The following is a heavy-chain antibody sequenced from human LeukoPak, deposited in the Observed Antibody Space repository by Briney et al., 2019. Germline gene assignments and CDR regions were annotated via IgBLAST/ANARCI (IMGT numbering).Heavy chain of an antibody. CDR1: GFTFSTYS. V-gene: IGHV3-48*02. CDR3: VRDPDALDF. J-gene: IGHJ4*02. Sequence: QPGGSLRLSCKASGFTFSTYSMNWVRQAPGKRLEWVSYIRSSGSPRYYADSVKGRFTISRDDAKSSLYLQMDNLRDEDTAVYYCVRDPDALDFWGQGTLVTVSP. CDR2: IRSSGSPR.